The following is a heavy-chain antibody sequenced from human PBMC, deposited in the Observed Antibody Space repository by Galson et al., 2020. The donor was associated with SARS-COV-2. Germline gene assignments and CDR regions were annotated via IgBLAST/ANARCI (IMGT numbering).Heavy chain of an antibody. J-gene: IGHJ4*02. Sequence: GESLKISCAASRFTFSSYSMNWVRQAPGKGLEWVSSISSSSSYIYYADSVKGRFTISRDNAKNSRYLQMNSLRAEDTAVYYCARPYSGSYWGGFDYWGQGTLVTVSS. CDR3: ARPYSGSYWGGFDY. CDR2: ISSSSSYI. D-gene: IGHD1-26*01. V-gene: IGHV3-21*01. CDR1: RFTFSSYS.